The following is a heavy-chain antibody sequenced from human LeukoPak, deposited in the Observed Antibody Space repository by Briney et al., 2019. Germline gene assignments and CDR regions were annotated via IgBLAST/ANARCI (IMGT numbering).Heavy chain of an antibody. CDR3: AKSGGYGLIDY. D-gene: IGHD1-26*01. V-gene: IGHV4-39*01. Sequence: SQTLSLTSAVSGASISGSGYSWGWIRQPPGKGLEWIGNIYSSGSTYYNASLQSRVTISIDTSKNQFSLRLTSVTAADTAMHYCAKSGGYGLIDYWGQGTRVTVSS. J-gene: IGHJ4*02. CDR2: IYSSGST. CDR1: GASISGSGYS.